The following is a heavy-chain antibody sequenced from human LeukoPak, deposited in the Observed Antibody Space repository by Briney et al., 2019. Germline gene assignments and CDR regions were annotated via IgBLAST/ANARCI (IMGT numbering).Heavy chain of an antibody. Sequence: GESLKISCKGSGYSFTSYWIGWVRQMPGKGLEWMGIIYPGDSGTRYSPSFQGQVTISADKSISTAYLQWSSLKASDTAMYYCARAYYVDIVATSPFDYWGQGTLVTVSS. CDR3: ARAYYVDIVATSPFDY. V-gene: IGHV5-51*01. CDR2: IYPGDSGT. D-gene: IGHD5-12*01. CDR1: GYSFTSYW. J-gene: IGHJ4*02.